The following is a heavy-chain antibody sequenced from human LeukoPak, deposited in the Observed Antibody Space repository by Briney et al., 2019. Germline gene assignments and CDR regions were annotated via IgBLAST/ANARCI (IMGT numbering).Heavy chain of an antibody. Sequence: GGSLRLSCAASGFIFNTYVMHWVRQAPGKGLEWLAFIRYDGSNKNYADSVKGRFTISRDNTKNSLYLQMNSLRAEDTAVYYCARDGGSDPDSFDIWGQGTMVTVSS. J-gene: IGHJ3*02. CDR3: ARDGGSDPDSFDI. CDR1: GFIFNTYV. CDR2: IRYDGSNK. V-gene: IGHV3-30*02. D-gene: IGHD2-15*01.